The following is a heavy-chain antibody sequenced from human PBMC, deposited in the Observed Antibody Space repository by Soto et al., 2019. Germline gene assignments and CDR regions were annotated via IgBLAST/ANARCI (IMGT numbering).Heavy chain of an antibody. D-gene: IGHD5-12*01. CDR1: GDSVSSNSAA. V-gene: IGHV6-1*01. CDR2: TYYRSKWYN. J-gene: IGHJ4*02. CDR3: ARAMAGRGYSGYDPFDY. Sequence: QVRLQQSGPGLVKPSQTLSLTCAISGDSVSSNSAAWNWIRQSPSRGLEWLGRTYYRSKWYNDYAVSVKSRITINPDTSKNQFSLQLNSVTPEDTAVYYCARAMAGRGYSGYDPFDYWGQGTLVTVSS.